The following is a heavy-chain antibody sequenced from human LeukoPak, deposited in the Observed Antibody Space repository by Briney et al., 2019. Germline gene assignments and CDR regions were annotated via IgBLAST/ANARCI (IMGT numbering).Heavy chain of an antibody. Sequence: GGSLRLSCAASGFTFSSYAMSWVRQAPGKGLEWVSAISGSGGSTYYADSVKGRFTISWDNAKNSLYLQMNGLRAEDTAVYYCASSYCSTTTCYSAYWGQGTLVTVSS. CDR1: GFTFSSYA. CDR3: ASSYCSTTTCYSAY. V-gene: IGHV3-23*01. CDR2: ISGSGGST. D-gene: IGHD2-2*01. J-gene: IGHJ4*02.